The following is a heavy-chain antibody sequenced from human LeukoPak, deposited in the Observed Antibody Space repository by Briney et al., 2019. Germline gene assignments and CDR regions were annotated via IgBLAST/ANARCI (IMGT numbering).Heavy chain of an antibody. J-gene: IGHJ6*02. Sequence: ASVKVSCKASGYTFTSYGISWVRQAPGEELEWRGWISPYHGNTNYAQKLQGRVTMTTDTSTSTAYMELRSLRSDDTAVYYCASFGAGYGSGSYYYYGMDVWGQGTTVTVSS. CDR2: ISPYHGNT. CDR3: ASFGAGYGSGSYYYYGMDV. CDR1: GYTFTSYG. V-gene: IGHV1-18*01. D-gene: IGHD3-10*01.